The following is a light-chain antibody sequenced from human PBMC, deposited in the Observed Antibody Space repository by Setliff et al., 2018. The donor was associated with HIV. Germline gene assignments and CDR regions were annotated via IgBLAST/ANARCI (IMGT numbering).Light chain of an antibody. J-gene: IGLJ3*02. CDR1: SSNVVNYDF. Sequence: QSVLAQPASVSGSPGQSITISCTATSSNVVNYDFVSWYQQSPGKAPELIIFEVNRRPSGVSGRFSGSKSGTTASLTISGLQAEDESYYYCCSRSSRGDSWVFGGGTKVTVL. CDR2: EVN. V-gene: IGLV2-23*02. CDR3: CSRSSRGDSWV.